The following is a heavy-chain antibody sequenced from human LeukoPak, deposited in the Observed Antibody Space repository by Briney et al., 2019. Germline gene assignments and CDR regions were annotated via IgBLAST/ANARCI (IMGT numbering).Heavy chain of an antibody. CDR2: IYPGDSDT. V-gene: IGHV5-51*01. D-gene: IGHD3-9*01. CDR1: GSSFTSYW. CDR3: AGLDGWFDP. J-gene: IGHJ5*02. Sequence: GESLKISCQASGSSFTSYWIGWVRQMPGKGLEWMGMIYPGDSDTRYSPSFQGHVTISADKSISTAYLQWSSLKTSDTAIYFCAGLDGWFDPWGQGTLVTVSS.